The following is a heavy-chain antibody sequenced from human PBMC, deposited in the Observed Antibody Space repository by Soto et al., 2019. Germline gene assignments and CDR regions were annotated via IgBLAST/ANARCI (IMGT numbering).Heavy chain of an antibody. D-gene: IGHD1-26*01. CDR2: TSYTGNT. J-gene: IGHJ5*02. CDR1: DGSVTSHH. Sequence: SETLSLTCFVSDGSVTSHHWSWTRQFPGQGLEWIAYTSYTGNTNYNPSLQSRVTISLDTSKNQLSLKLTSMTAADTAVYYCERDMHAAFKHYFDPRRDGTPVT. V-gene: IGHV4-59*02. CDR3: ERDMHAAFKHYFDP.